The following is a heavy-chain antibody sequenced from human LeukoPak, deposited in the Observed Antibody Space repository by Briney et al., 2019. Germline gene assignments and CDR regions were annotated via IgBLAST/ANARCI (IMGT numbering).Heavy chain of an antibody. CDR3: AKSNGYGLIDI. CDR2: ISHSGYT. V-gene: IGHV4-34*01. J-gene: IGHJ3*02. CDR1: NGSFSGYY. D-gene: IGHD3-10*01. Sequence: ASETLSLTCTVYNGSFSGYYWSWIRQPPGTGLEWIGEISHSGYTNLNPSLKSRLTISVDTSKNQFSLKLNSVTAADTAVYYCAKSNGYGLIDIWGQGTMVTVSS.